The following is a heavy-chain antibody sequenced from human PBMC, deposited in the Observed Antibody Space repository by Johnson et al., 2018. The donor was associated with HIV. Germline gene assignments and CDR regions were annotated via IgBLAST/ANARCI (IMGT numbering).Heavy chain of an antibody. CDR1: GFTFSSYG. Sequence: VQLVESGGGVVQPGRSLRLSCAASGFTFSSYGIHWVRQAPGKGLEWVAVISYDGSNKYYADSVKGRFPISRDHAKSSLYLQMNSLRAEDTALYYCARPAYSGTWTDAFDIWGQGTMVTVSS. J-gene: IGHJ3*02. CDR2: ISYDGSNK. D-gene: IGHD1-26*01. V-gene: IGHV3-30-3*01. CDR3: ARPAYSGTWTDAFDI.